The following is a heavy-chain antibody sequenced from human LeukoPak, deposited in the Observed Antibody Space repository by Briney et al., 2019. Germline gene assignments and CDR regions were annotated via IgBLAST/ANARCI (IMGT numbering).Heavy chain of an antibody. V-gene: IGHV3-74*01. Sequence: GGSLRLSCAASGFTFSSYWMHWVRQAPGKGLVWVSRISSDGSSTIYADSVKGRFTISRDNAKNTLYLQMNSLRAEDTAVYYRARDPGSYYNHYFDYWGRGTLVTVSS. D-gene: IGHD3-10*01. J-gene: IGHJ4*02. CDR1: GFTFSSYW. CDR2: ISSDGSST. CDR3: ARDPGSYYNHYFDY.